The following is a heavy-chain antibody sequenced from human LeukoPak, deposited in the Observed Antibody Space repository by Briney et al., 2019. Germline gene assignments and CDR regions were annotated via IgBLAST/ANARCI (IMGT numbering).Heavy chain of an antibody. J-gene: IGHJ4*02. CDR2: MYIGGTR. D-gene: IGHD3-10*01. V-gene: IGHV4-4*07. CDR1: GVSISNYY. CDR3: ARVGSSGSGSYYPDY. Sequence: SETLSLTCSVSGVSISNYYWTWIRQPAGKGLEWIGRMYIGGTRNYNPSLKSRVTMSIDTSKNQFSLKLSSVTAADTAMYYCARVGSSGSGSYYPDYWGQGTLVTVSS.